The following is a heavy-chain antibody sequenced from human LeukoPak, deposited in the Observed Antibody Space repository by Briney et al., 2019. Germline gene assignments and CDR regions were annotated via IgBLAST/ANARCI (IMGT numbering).Heavy chain of an antibody. CDR3: ARVDDRGHYYDSSGPRKLFDY. CDR1: GYTFTGYY. CDR2: FNPDSGGT. Sequence: VKVSCKASGYTFTGYYMHWVRQAPGQGLEWMGWFNPDSGGTNYAQKFQGRVTMTRDTSISTAYMELSRLRSDDTAVYYCARVDDRGHYYDSSGPRKLFDYWGQGTLVTVSS. J-gene: IGHJ4*02. V-gene: IGHV1-2*02. D-gene: IGHD3-22*01.